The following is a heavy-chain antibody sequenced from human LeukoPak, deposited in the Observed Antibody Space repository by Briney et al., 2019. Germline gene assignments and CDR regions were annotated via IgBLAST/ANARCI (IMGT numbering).Heavy chain of an antibody. D-gene: IGHD4-17*01. V-gene: IGHV5-51*01. Sequence: PGESLKISCKASGYRFTSYWIGWVRQMPGKGLEWMGIIYPGDSDTRYSPSFQGQVTIPADKSISTAYLQWSSLKASDTAMYYCARPEEHGDYVHDAFDIWGQGTMVTVSS. CDR2: IYPGDSDT. CDR3: ARPEEHGDYVHDAFDI. CDR1: GYRFTSYW. J-gene: IGHJ3*02.